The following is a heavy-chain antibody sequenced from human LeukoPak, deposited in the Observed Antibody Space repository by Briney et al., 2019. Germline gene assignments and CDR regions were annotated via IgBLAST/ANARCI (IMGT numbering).Heavy chain of an antibody. CDR3: ARDLDWIFFDY. D-gene: IGHD3-9*01. V-gene: IGHV3-74*03. J-gene: IGHJ4*02. CDR1: GFTFSTYW. Sequence: PGGSLRRSCAASGFTFSTYWMHWLRQAPGKGLVWVSRIRPEGTTTAYADSVKGSFTISRDNAKNTLFLQMNSLSAEDTAVYYCARDLDWIFFDYWGQGTLVTVSS. CDR2: IRPEGTTT.